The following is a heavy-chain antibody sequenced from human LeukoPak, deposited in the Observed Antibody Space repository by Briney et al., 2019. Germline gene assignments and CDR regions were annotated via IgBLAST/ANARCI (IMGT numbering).Heavy chain of an antibody. CDR3: SRRGHISWPH. CDR2: IYYDGTT. V-gene: IGHV4-39*01. CDR1: GASISISTHY. D-gene: IGHD6-13*01. J-gene: IGHJ4*02. Sequence: SETLSLTCTVSGASISISTHYCVWVRQAPGEGLEWVGSIYYDGTTYYNPSLRSRVTVSADTSKNQFSLQLNSVTAADTAVYYCSRRGHISWPHWGQGTLVTVSS.